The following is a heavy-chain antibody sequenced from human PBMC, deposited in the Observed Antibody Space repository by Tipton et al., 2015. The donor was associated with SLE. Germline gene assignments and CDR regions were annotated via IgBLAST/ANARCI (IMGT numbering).Heavy chain of an antibody. Sequence: LRLSCTVSGGSISSSSYYWGWIRQPPGKGLEWIGYIYYSGSTNYNPSLKSRVTISVDTSKNQFSLKLSSVTAADTAVYYCARGGYGAFDIWGQGTMVTVSS. J-gene: IGHJ3*02. CDR1: GGSISSSSYY. V-gene: IGHV4-61*05. CDR3: ARGGYGAFDI. D-gene: IGHD5-18*01. CDR2: IYYSGST.